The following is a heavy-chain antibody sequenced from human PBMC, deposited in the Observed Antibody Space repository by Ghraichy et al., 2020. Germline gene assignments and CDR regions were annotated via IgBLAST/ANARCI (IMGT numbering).Heavy chain of an antibody. CDR3: ARAGYCSSTSCSTYYNWFDP. D-gene: IGHD2-2*01. CDR1: GYTFTSYD. Sequence: ASVKVSCKASGYTFTSYDINWVRQATGQGLEWMGWMNPNSGNTGYAQKIQGRVTMTRNTSISTAYMELSSLRSEDTAVYYCARAGYCSSTSCSTYYNWFDPWGQGILFTVSS. CDR2: MNPNSGNT. V-gene: IGHV1-8*01. J-gene: IGHJ5*02.